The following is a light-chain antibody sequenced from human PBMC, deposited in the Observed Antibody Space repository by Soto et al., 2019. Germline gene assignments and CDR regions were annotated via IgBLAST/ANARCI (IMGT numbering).Light chain of an antibody. J-gene: IGKJ4*01. CDR2: KAS. CDR1: QSINRY. Sequence: DIQVTQSASSLSASVGDRVTITCRASQSINRYLNWFQQKPGKAPKRLIYKASSLESGVPSRFSGSGSGTEFTLTISSLQPDDFATYYCQQYNSYTFGGGTKVDI. V-gene: IGKV1-5*03. CDR3: QQYNSYT.